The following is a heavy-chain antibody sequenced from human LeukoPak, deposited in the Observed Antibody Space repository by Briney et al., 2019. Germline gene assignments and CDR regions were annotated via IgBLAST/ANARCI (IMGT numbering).Heavy chain of an antibody. CDR2: ISGSGGST. D-gene: IGHD3-22*01. V-gene: IGHV3-23*01. J-gene: IGHJ6*03. CDR3: AKERVVTTTGYYYMDV. CDR1: GFTFSSYA. Sequence: PGGSLRLPCAASGFTFSSYAMSWVRQAPGKGLEWVSAISGSGGSTYYADSVKGRFTISRDNSKNTLYLQINSLRAEHPAVYHCAKERVVTTTGYYYMDVWGKGTTVTVSS.